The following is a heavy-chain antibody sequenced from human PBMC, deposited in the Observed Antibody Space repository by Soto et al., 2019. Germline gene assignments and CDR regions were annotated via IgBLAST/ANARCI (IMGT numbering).Heavy chain of an antibody. CDR2: IYYSGST. D-gene: IGHD3-10*01. CDR3: ARRMVRGVNWFDP. J-gene: IGHJ5*02. Sequence: SETLSLTCTVSGGSISSGDYYWRWIRQPPGKGLEWIGYIYYSGSTYYNPSLKSRVTISVDTSKNQFSLKLSSLTAADTAVYYCARRMVRGVNWFDPWGQGTLVTVSS. V-gene: IGHV4-30-4*01. CDR1: GGSISSGDYY.